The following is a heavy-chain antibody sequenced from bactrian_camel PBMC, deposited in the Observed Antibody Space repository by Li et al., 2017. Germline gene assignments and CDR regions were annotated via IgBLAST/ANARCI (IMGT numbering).Heavy chain of an antibody. D-gene: IGHD3*01. CDR1: GNTKC. Sequence: HVQLVESGGGSVQAGGSLRLSCAASGNTKCMAWFRQAPGKEREGIANVDMTGKIFYAQSVKGRFTASKDNAKNTLYLQMNSLKPEDTAMYYCAAARRYCYSTSWRSAEFGYWGQGTQFTVS. CDR2: VDMTGKI. J-gene: IGHJ6*01. CDR3: AAARRYCYSTSWRSAEFGY. V-gene: IGHV3S53*01.